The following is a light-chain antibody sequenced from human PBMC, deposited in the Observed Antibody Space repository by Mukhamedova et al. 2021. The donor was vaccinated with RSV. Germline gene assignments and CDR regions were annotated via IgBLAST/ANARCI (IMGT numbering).Light chain of an antibody. V-gene: IGKV1-5*03. Sequence: WYQRRVHGKAPKLLIYEEGSLESGVPSRFSGRGFGTEFTLTISRRKEEEXATYYCQKDNRYLFRFGPGAKVDIK. CDR2: EEG. J-gene: IGKJ3*01. CDR3: QKDNRYLFR.